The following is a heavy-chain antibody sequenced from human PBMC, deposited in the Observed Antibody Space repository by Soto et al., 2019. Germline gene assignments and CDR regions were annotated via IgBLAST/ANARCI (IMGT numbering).Heavy chain of an antibody. CDR2: IYYSGST. J-gene: IGHJ3*02. V-gene: IGHV4-59*08. CDR3: ARQGIVATIDAFDI. D-gene: IGHD5-12*01. Sequence: SETLSLTCTVSGGSISSYYWSWIRQPPGKGLEWIGYIYYSGSTNYNPSLKSRVTISVDTSKNQFSLKLSSVTAADTAVYYCARQGIVATIDAFDIWGQGTMVTVSS. CDR1: GGSISSYY.